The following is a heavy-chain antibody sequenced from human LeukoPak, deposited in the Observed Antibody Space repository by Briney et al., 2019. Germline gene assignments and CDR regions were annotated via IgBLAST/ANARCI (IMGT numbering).Heavy chain of an antibody. CDR2: ISDSGGST. CDR3: ATDLLGYCSSTSCYRGAFDI. Sequence: GGSLRLSCSASGFPFSSYAMHWVRQAPGKGLEYVSAISDSGGSTYYADSVKGRFTISRDNSKNTLYLQMSSLRAEDTAVYYCATDLLGYCSSTSCYRGAFDIWGQGTMVTVSS. CDR1: GFPFSSYA. D-gene: IGHD2-2*02. V-gene: IGHV3-64D*09. J-gene: IGHJ3*02.